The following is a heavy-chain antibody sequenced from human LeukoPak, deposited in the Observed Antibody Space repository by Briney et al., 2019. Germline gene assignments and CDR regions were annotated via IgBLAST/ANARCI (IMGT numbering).Heavy chain of an antibody. D-gene: IGHD2-15*01. J-gene: IGHJ5*02. V-gene: IGHV1-2*02. CDR2: INPNSGGT. CDR1: GYTFTGYY. CDR3: ARVSCSGGSCYLPLNWLDP. Sequence: ASVTVSCTASGYTFTGYYMHWVRQAPGQGLAWMGWINPNSGGTNYAQKFQGRVTMTRDTSISTAYMELSRLRSDDTAVYYCARVSCSGGSCYLPLNWLDPWGQGTLVTVSS.